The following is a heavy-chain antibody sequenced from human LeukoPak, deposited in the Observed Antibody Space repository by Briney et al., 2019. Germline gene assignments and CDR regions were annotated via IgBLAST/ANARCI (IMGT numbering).Heavy chain of an antibody. D-gene: IGHD5-24*01. V-gene: IGHV1-69*13. CDR1: GGTFGSYA. CDR3: ARGGSRVTTINILDY. J-gene: IGHJ4*02. Sequence: ASVKVSCKASGGTFGSYAISWVRQAPGQGLEWMGGIIPIFGTANYAQKFQGRVTITADESTSTAYMELSSLRSEDTAVYYCARGGSRVTTINILDYWGQGTLVTVSS. CDR2: IIPIFGTA.